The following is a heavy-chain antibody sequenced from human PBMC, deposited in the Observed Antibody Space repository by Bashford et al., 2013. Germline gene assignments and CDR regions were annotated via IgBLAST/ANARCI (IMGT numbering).Heavy chain of an antibody. Sequence: WVRQAPGQGLEWMGGIIPIFGTANYAQKFQGRVTITADESTSTAYMELSSLRSEDTAVYYCATDWGSGFHSWFDPWGPGNPGHRLL. D-gene: IGHD3-22*01. CDR3: ATDWGSGFHSWFDP. CDR2: IIPIFGTA. J-gene: IGHJ5*02. V-gene: IGHV1-69*01.